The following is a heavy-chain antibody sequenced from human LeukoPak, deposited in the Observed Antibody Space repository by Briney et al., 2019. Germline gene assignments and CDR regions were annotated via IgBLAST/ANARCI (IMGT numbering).Heavy chain of an antibody. Sequence: GGSLRLSCAASGFTFSTYSMNWVRQAPGKGLEWVSSISSSSSYIYYADSVKGRFTISRDNAKNSLHLQMNSLRAEDTAVYYCAMEGYSGNYPAYWGQGTLVTVSS. D-gene: IGHD1-26*01. CDR1: GFTFSTYS. CDR3: AMEGYSGNYPAY. V-gene: IGHV3-21*01. CDR2: ISSSSSYI. J-gene: IGHJ4*02.